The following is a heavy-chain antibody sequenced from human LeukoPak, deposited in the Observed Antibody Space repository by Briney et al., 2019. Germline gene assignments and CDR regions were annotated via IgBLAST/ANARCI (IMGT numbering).Heavy chain of an antibody. V-gene: IGHV1-2*02. CDR2: INPNSGGT. CDR3: AREGQEVYDSSGYAAFDP. D-gene: IGHD3-22*01. CDR1: GYTFNDYF. Sequence: GASVKVSCMASGYTFNDYFIHWVRQAAGQRLEWVGWINPNSGGTHYAQKFQGRVTMTRDTSISTAYMELSRLRSDDTAVYYCAREGQEVYDSSGYAAFDPCGQGTLVTVSS. J-gene: IGHJ5*02.